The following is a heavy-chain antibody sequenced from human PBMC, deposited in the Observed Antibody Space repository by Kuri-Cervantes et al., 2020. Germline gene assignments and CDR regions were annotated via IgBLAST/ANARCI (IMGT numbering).Heavy chain of an antibody. CDR2: IYYSGST. CDR1: GGSISSGDYY. CDR3: ARARGGDKTKRYFDL. J-gene: IGHJ2*01. Sequence: SETLSLTCTVSGGSISSGDYYWSWIRQPPGKGLEWIGYIYYSGSTYYNPSLKSRITISVDTSKHQFSLNLSSVTAADTAVYYCARARGGDKTKRYFDLWGRGTLVTVSS. V-gene: IGHV4-30-4*08. D-gene: IGHD2-21*02.